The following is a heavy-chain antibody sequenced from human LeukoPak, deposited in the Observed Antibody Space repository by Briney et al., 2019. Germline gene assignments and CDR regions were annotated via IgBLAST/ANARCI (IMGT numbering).Heavy chain of an antibody. V-gene: IGHV3-53*01. D-gene: IGHD3-10*01. J-gene: IGHJ3*02. Sequence: PGGSLRLSCAASGFTVSSNYMNWVREAPGKGLEWVSVIYSDGNTYYADSVKGRFTISRDNSKNTLYLQMNCLRAEDTAVYYCVRDRRLLYFGELFHDAFDIWGQGTMVTVSS. CDR1: GFTVSSNY. CDR2: IYSDGNT. CDR3: VRDRRLLYFGELFHDAFDI.